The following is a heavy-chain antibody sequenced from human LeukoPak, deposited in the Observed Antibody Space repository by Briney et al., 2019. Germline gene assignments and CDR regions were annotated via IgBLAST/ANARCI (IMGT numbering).Heavy chain of an antibody. D-gene: IGHD2-2*01. CDR3: ALGYCSSTSCPTGLDAFDI. Sequence: ASVKVSCKASGYTFTSYYMHWVRQAPGQGLEWMGIINPSGGSTSYAQKFQGRVTMTRDTSTSTVYMELSSLRSEDTAVYYCALGYCSSTSCPTGLDAFDIWGQGTMVTVSS. CDR2: INPSGGST. V-gene: IGHV1-46*01. J-gene: IGHJ3*02. CDR1: GYTFTSYY.